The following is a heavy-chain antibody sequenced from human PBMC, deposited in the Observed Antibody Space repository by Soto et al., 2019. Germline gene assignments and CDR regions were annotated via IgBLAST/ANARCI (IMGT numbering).Heavy chain of an antibody. CDR2: IRSKANSYAT. D-gene: IGHD2-8*01. CDR3: TRLVYSTVQGYVFDM. CDR1: GFTFSGSA. V-gene: IGHV3-73*01. Sequence: GRSMRLSCAACGFTFSGSAIHRVSQASGKGLEWFGRIRSKANSYATAYAASVKGRFTISRDDSKDTEYLPMNSLKTEDTAVYYCTRLVYSTVQGYVFDMWGQGTMVNVSS. J-gene: IGHJ3*02.